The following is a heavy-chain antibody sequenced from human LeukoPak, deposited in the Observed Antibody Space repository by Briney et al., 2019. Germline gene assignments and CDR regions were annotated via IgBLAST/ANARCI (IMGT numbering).Heavy chain of an antibody. Sequence: SETLSLTCTVSGGSVSSGYYWGWIRQPPGKGLEWIGSIYQSGSTYYNPSLKSRVTISVDTSKNQFSLKLSSVTAADTAVYYCARAYSYGLRGYFQHWGQGTLVTVSS. CDR3: ARAYSYGLRGYFQH. CDR2: IYQSGST. J-gene: IGHJ1*01. V-gene: IGHV4-38-2*02. CDR1: GGSVSSGYY. D-gene: IGHD5-18*01.